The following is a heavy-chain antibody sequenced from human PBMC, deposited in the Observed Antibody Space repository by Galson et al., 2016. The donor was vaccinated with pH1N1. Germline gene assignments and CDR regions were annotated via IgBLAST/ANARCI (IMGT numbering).Heavy chain of an antibody. V-gene: IGHV2-5*01. CDR1: GSSLSTSAVC. D-gene: IGHD4-17*01. CDR3: AHREYGDFVGSFDH. J-gene: IGHJ4*02. Sequence: TLRLTCTLSGSSLSTSAVCVGWIRQPPRKALEWLALIFWNDDRYYRPSLKNRLTITKGTSENLVVLTMTNMDPVDTATYYCAHREYGDFVGSFDHWGQGALVTVSS. CDR2: IFWNDDR.